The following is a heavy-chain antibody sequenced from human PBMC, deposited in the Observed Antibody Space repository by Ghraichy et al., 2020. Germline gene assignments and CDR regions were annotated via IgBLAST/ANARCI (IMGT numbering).Heavy chain of an antibody. Sequence: SVKVSCKASGGTFSSYAISWVRQAPGQGLEWMGGIIPIFGTANYAQKFQGRVTITADESTSTAYMELSSLRSEDTAVYYCATGGCSGGSCYTYYYYYYMDVWGKGTTVTVSS. D-gene: IGHD2-15*01. J-gene: IGHJ6*03. CDR2: IIPIFGTA. V-gene: IGHV1-69*13. CDR1: GGTFSSYA. CDR3: ATGGCSGGSCYTYYYYYYMDV.